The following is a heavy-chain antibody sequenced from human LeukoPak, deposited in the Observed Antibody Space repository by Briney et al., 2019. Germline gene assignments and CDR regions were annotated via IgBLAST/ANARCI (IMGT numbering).Heavy chain of an antibody. J-gene: IGHJ4*02. Sequence: PGGSLRLSCAASGFTFSSYSMTWVRQAPGKGLEWVSSISSSSSYIYYADSVKGRFTISRDNAKNSLYLQMNSLRAEDTAVYYCAKALPGIAAGDDYWGQGTLVTVSS. CDR3: AKALPGIAAGDDY. V-gene: IGHV3-21*01. CDR1: GFTFSSYS. CDR2: ISSSSSYI. D-gene: IGHD6-13*01.